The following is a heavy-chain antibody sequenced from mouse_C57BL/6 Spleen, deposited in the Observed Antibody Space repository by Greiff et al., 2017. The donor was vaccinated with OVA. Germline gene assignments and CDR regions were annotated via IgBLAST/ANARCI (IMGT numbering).Heavy chain of an antibody. CDR2: IDPETGGT. Sequence: VQLVESGAELVRPGASVTLSCKASGYTFTDYEMHWVKQTPVHGLEWIGAIDPETGGTAYNQKFKGKAILTADKSSSTAYMELRSLTSEDSAVYYCTKAQLDYWGQGTTLTVSS. CDR1: GYTFTDYE. J-gene: IGHJ2*01. CDR3: TKAQLDY. D-gene: IGHD3-2*02. V-gene: IGHV1-15*01.